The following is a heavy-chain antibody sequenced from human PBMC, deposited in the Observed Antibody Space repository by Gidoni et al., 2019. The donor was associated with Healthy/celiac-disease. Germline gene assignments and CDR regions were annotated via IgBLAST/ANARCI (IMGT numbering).Heavy chain of an antibody. CDR2: ISGSGGST. CDR3: AKGALAMITFGGVIVHFDY. J-gene: IGHJ4*02. D-gene: IGHD3-16*02. V-gene: IGHV3-23*01. Sequence: EVQLLESGGCLVQPGVSLRLSCAASGLTFSSYAMSWVRQAPGKGLEWVSAISGSGGSTYYADSVKGRFTISRDNSKNTLYLQMNSLRAEDTAVYYCAKGALAMITFGGVIVHFDYWGQGTLVTVSS. CDR1: GLTFSSYA.